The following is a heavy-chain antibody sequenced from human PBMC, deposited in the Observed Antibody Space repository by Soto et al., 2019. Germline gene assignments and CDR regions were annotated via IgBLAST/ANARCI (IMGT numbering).Heavy chain of an antibody. Sequence: EVHLVESGGGLVQRGGSLRLSCAASRFAVSDNYMSWVRQAPGKGLEFVSLIYSGGTTSYADSVKGRFTISRDNSKNTLYLQMNNLRAEDTAVFYCATRTITLPHWGQGTLVTVSS. CDR3: ATRTITLPH. CDR1: RFAVSDNY. CDR2: IYSGGTT. J-gene: IGHJ4*02. V-gene: IGHV3-66*01. D-gene: IGHD5-12*01.